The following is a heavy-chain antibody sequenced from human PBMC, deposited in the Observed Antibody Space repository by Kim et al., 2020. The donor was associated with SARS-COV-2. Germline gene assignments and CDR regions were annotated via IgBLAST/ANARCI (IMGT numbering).Heavy chain of an antibody. CDR2: ITWNNGRI. J-gene: IGHJ6*02. V-gene: IGHV3-9*01. CDR1: GFTFGDYA. D-gene: IGHD6-13*01. Sequence: GGSLRLSCAASGFTFGDYAMHWVRQVPGKGLEWISGITWNNGRIGYVDSVKGRFTISRDNAENSLYLHLNTLRPEDTALYYCARGPHSSDWSYYGMGVWGQGTTVTVSS. CDR3: ARGPHSSDWSYYGMGV.